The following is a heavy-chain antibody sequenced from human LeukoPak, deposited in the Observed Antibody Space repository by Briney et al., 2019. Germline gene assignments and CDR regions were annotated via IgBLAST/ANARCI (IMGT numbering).Heavy chain of an antibody. CDR1: GYTFTTFG. CDR3: ARVASTTCDCPDYFDY. CDR2: ISAYTGNT. J-gene: IGHJ4*02. Sequence: GASVKVSCKASGYTFTTFGITWVRQAPGQGLEWMGWISAYTGNTNYAPKFQGRVTMTTDTSTSTAHMELRSLTSDDTAVYYCARVASTTCDCPDYFDYRGQGTLVTVSS. D-gene: IGHD2-2*01. V-gene: IGHV1-18*01.